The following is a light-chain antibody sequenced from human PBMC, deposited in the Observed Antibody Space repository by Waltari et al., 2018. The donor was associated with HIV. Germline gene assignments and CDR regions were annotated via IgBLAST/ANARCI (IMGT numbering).Light chain of an antibody. J-gene: IGLJ3*02. Sequence: QAGLTPPPSVSKDLRQTATLPCTGHTNHVGHQGAAWLRQHQGHPPKLLSYRNNNRPSGISERFSASRSGNTASLTISGLQPEDEADYYCSAWDSSLSAWVFGGGTKLTVL. CDR3: SAWDSSLSAWV. CDR1: TNHVGHQG. CDR2: RNN. V-gene: IGLV10-54*04.